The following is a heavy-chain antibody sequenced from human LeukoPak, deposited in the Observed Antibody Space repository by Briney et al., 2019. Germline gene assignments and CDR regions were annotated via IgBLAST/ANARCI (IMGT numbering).Heavy chain of an antibody. Sequence: PSESLSLTCTVSGGSISSYYWSWIRQPAGKGLEWIGRIYTSGSTNYNPSLKSRVTMSVDTSKNQFSLRLSSVTAAVTAVYYCAGSITMVRGVISNWFDPWGQGTLVTVSS. CDR2: IYTSGST. CDR3: AGSITMVRGVISNWFDP. J-gene: IGHJ5*02. D-gene: IGHD3-10*01. CDR1: GGSISSYY. V-gene: IGHV4-4*07.